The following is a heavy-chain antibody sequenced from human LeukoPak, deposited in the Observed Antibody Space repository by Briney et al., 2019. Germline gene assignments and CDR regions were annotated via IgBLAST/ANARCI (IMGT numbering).Heavy chain of an antibody. CDR3: ARAPGYCSSTSCYTGYFQH. V-gene: IGHV1-2*02. CDR2: INPNSGGT. CDR1: GYTFTRYD. Sequence: ASVKVSCKASGYTFTRYDINWVRQATGQGLEWMGWINPNSGGTNYAQKFQGRVTMTRDTSISTAYMELSRLRSDDTAVYYCARAPGYCSSTSCYTGYFQHWGQGTLVTVSS. J-gene: IGHJ1*01. D-gene: IGHD2-2*02.